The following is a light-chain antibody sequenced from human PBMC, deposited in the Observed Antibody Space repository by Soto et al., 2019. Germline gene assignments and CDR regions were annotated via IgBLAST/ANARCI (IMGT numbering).Light chain of an antibody. CDR3: CSFAGSYSYV. CDR1: SSDVGRYDY. J-gene: IGLJ1*01. Sequence: QSALNQPRSVSASPGQSVTISCTGTSSDVGRYDYVSWYQQHPGKAPKLIVYDVTERPSGVPDRFSGSKSGNTASLTISGLQAEDEADYSCCSFAGSYSYVFGTETKGTVL. V-gene: IGLV2-11*01. CDR2: DVT.